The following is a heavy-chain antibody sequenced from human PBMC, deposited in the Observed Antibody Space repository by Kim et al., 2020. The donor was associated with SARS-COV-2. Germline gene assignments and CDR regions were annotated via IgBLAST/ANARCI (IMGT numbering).Heavy chain of an antibody. CDR1: GGSFSGYY. CDR2: INHSGST. CDR3: ARPHDYVWGSYRYSDAFD. Sequence: SETLSLTCAVYGGSFSGYYWSWIRQPPGKGLEWIGEINHSGSTNYNPSLKSRVTISVDTSKNQFSLKLSSVTAADTAVYYCARPHDYVWGSYRYSDAFD. J-gene: IGHJ3*02. D-gene: IGHD3-16*02. V-gene: IGHV4-34*01.